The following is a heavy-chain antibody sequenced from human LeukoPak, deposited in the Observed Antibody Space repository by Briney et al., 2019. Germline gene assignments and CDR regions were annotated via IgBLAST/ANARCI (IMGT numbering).Heavy chain of an antibody. V-gene: IGHV1-46*02. Sequence: ASVKVSCKASGYTFNRNHMHWVRQAPGQGPEWMGIIKTGGGSTSYAQKLQGRVTMTRDTSTSTVYMELSSPRSDDTAVYYCARDSNTWSFDYWGQGTLLTVSS. CDR1: GYTFNRNH. J-gene: IGHJ4*02. CDR2: IKTGGGST. CDR3: ARDSNTWSFDY. D-gene: IGHD2-15*01.